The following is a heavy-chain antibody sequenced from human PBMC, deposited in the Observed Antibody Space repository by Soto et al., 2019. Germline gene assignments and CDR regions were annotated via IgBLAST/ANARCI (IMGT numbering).Heavy chain of an antibody. CDR2: ISHSGNT. Sequence: QVQLQESGPGLVKPSGTLSLTCAVSSGSISSSYWWSWVRQPPGKGLEWIGEISHSGNTNYNPSLKSRVTISVDKSKNQFSLNVNSVTAADTAVYFCARGSVVPVDIVDVVHRGQGTRVIVSS. V-gene: IGHV4-4*02. CDR1: SGSISSSYW. J-gene: IGHJ4*02. CDR3: ARGSVVPVDIVDVVH. D-gene: IGHD3-16*02.